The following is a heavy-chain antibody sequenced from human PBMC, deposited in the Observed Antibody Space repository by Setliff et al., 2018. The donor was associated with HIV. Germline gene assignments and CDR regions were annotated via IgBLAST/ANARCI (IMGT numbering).Heavy chain of an antibody. CDR1: GGSITNFY. V-gene: IGHV4-59*08. D-gene: IGHD5-12*01. J-gene: IGHJ4*02. CDR2: LYNSGST. CDR3: ALWGYSNAGGFDY. Sequence: ENLSLTCAVSGGSITNFYWSWIRQPPGKGLEWIGYLYNSGSTKYNPSLKSRVTISIDMSKTQLSLNLNSVTAADTALYYCALWGYSNAGGFDYWGQGTLVTVSS.